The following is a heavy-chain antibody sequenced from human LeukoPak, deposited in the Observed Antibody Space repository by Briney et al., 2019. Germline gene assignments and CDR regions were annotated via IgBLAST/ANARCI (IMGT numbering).Heavy chain of an antibody. V-gene: IGHV3-23*01. J-gene: IGHJ4*02. D-gene: IGHD3-10*01. CDR2: ISASGGRT. Sequence: GGSLRLSCAASGFTFTRYAMSWVRQAPGKGLEWVSAISASGGRTHYADSVKGQFSISRDNSKNTLYLQMNSLRAEDTAVYYCAKDRLLWFGELELFDYWGQGTLVTVSS. CDR3: AKDRLLWFGELELFDY. CDR1: GFTFTRYA.